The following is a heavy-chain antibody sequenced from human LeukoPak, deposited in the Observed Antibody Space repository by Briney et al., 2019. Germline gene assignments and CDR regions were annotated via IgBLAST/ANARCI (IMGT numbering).Heavy chain of an antibody. CDR1: GGSISRYY. D-gene: IGHD6-13*01. Sequence: KPSETLSLTCTVSGGSISRYYWSWIRQPPGKGLEWIGYICYSGSTNYNPSLKSRVTISVDTSKNQFSLKLSSVTAADTAVYYCARDRGIGRGYYYYGMDVWGQGTTVTVSS. J-gene: IGHJ6*02. V-gene: IGHV4-59*12. CDR3: ARDRGIGRGYYYYGMDV. CDR2: ICYSGST.